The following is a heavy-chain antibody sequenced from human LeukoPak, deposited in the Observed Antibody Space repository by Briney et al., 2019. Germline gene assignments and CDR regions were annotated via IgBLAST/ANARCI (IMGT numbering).Heavy chain of an antibody. CDR1: GFTFSSYD. CDR2: ISGSGDRT. CDR3: AKPSSGNYPPTGY. D-gene: IGHD1-26*01. J-gene: IGHJ4*02. V-gene: IGHV3-23*01. Sequence: GGSLRLSCAASGFTFSSYDVSWVRQAPGKGLEWVSAISGSGDRTHYADSVKGRFTISRDNSKNTLYLQINSLRAEDTAVYYCAKPSSGNYPPTGYWSQGTLVTVSS.